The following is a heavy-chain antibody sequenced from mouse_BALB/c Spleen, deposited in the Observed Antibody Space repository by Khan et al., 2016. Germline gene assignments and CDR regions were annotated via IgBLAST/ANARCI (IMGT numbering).Heavy chain of an antibody. CDR3: VRDGVFYGSSFVDWYFDV. D-gene: IGHD1-1*01. CDR2: IWAGGST. CDR1: GFSLTNYG. V-gene: IGHV2-9*02. J-gene: IGHJ1*01. Sequence: QVQLKESGPGLVAPSQSLSITCTVSGFSLTNYGVHWVRQPPGKGLEWLGVIWAGGSTNYNSALMSRLNISKDNSKSQVFLKMNSLQTDDTAIYYCVRDGVFYGSSFVDWYFDVWGAGTTVTVSS.